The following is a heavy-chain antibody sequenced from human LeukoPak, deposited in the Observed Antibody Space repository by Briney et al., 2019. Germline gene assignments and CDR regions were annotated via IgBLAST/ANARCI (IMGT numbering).Heavy chain of an antibody. CDR2: TYYRSKWYN. CDR1: GDSVSSNSAA. CDR3: ARDQGSIILGYFDY. J-gene: IGHJ4*02. Sequence: SQTLSLTCAISGDSVSSNSAAWNWIRQSPSRGLEWLGRTYYRSKWYNDYAVSVKSRITINPDTSKNQFSLKLSSVTAADTAVYYCARDQGSIILGYFDYWGQGTLVTVSS. V-gene: IGHV6-1*01. D-gene: IGHD1-14*01.